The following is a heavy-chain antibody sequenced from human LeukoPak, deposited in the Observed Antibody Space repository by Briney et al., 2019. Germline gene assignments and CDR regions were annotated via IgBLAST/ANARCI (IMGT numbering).Heavy chain of an antibody. CDR2: ISSSGSTI. Sequence: GGSLRLSCAASGFTFSDYYMSWIRQAPGKGLEWVSYISSSGSTIYYADSVKGRFTISRDNAKNSLYLQMNSLRAEDTAVYYCASDPIYGDYVDFWGQGTLLTVSS. J-gene: IGHJ4*02. D-gene: IGHD4-17*01. CDR1: GFTFSDYY. V-gene: IGHV3-11*01. CDR3: ASDPIYGDYVDF.